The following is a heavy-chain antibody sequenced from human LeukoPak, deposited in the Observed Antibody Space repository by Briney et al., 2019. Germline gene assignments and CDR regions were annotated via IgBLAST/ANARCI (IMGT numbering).Heavy chain of an antibody. CDR1: GGSISSYY. J-gene: IGHJ4*02. V-gene: IGHV4-4*07. CDR2: IYTSGST. Sequence: SETLSLTCTVSGGSISSYYWSWIRQPAGKGLEWIGRIYTSGSTNYNPSLKSRVTMSVDTSKNQFSLKLSSVTAADTAVYYCARGLGHCSSTSCYVLDYWGQGTLVTVSS. D-gene: IGHD2-2*01. CDR3: ARGLGHCSSTSCYVLDY.